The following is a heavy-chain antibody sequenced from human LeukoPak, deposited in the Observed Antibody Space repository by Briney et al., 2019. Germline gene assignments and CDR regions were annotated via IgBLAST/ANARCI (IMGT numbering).Heavy chain of an antibody. CDR1: GGTFSSYA. J-gene: IGHJ5*02. CDR3: ASSNDILTSNWFDP. D-gene: IGHD3-9*01. Sequence: ASVKVSCKASGGTFSSYAISWVRQAPGQGLEWMGGIIPIFGTANYAQKFQGRVTITADESTSTAYMELSSLRSEDTAVYYCASSNDILTSNWFDPWGQGTLVTVSS. CDR2: IIPIFGTA. V-gene: IGHV1-69*13.